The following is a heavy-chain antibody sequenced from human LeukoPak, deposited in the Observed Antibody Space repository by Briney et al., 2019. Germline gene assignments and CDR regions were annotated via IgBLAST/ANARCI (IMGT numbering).Heavy chain of an antibody. J-gene: IGHJ4*02. Sequence: SDTLSLTCTVSGGSISSYYWTWIRQPPGKGLEWIGYMYYKGHTKPNPSLQSRLTIPLDTSRNQFSLKLSSVTAADTAVYYCARRARATAGGDYFDYWGQGTLVTV. CDR1: GGSISSYY. CDR2: MYYKGHT. V-gene: IGHV4-59*08. CDR3: ARRARATAGGDYFDY. D-gene: IGHD6-13*01.